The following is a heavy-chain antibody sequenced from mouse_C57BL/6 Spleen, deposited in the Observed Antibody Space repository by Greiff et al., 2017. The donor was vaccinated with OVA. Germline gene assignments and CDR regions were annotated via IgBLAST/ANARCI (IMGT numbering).Heavy chain of an antibody. CDR2: IYPGGGYT. D-gene: IGHD3-2*02. J-gene: IGHJ4*01. CDR3: ARSKGPGSYYAMDY. Sequence: QVQLKESGAELVRPGTSVKMSCKASGYTFTNYWIGWAKQRPGHGLEWIGDIYPGGGYTNYNEKFKGKATLTADKSSSTAYMQFSSLTSEDSAIYYCARSKGPGSYYAMDYWGQGTSVTVSS. CDR1: GYTFTNYW. V-gene: IGHV1-63*01.